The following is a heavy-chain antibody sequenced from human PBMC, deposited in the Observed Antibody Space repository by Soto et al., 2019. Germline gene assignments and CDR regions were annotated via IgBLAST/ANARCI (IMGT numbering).Heavy chain of an antibody. D-gene: IGHD2-15*01. CDR2: ISAYNGNT. Sequence: ASVKVSCKASGYTFTSYGISWVRQAPGQGLEWMGWISAYNGNTNYAQKLQGRVTMTTDTSTSTAYMELRSLRSDDTAVYYCARDLTEGDMVVVVAATGDAFDIWGQGTMVTVSS. CDR1: GYTFTSYG. V-gene: IGHV1-18*01. CDR3: ARDLTEGDMVVVVAATGDAFDI. J-gene: IGHJ3*02.